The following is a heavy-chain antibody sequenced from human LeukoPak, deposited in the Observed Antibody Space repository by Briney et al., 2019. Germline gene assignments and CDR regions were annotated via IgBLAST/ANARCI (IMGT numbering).Heavy chain of an antibody. CDR1: GYSFTSYW. CDR3: ARLGYYYDSSGYYMCYFDY. V-gene: IGHV5-51*01. CDR2: IYPGDSDT. D-gene: IGHD3-22*01. Sequence: GESLKISCKGSGYSFTSYWIGWVRQMPGKGLEWMGIIYPGDSDTRYSPSFQGQVTISADKSISTAYLQWSSLKASDTAMYYCARLGYYYDSSGYYMCYFDYWGQGTLVTVSS. J-gene: IGHJ4*02.